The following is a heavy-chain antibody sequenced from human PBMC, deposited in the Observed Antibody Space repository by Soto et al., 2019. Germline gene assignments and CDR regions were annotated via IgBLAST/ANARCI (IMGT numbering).Heavy chain of an antibody. V-gene: IGHV1-69*12. J-gene: IGHJ4*02. CDR1: GGTFSTYA. CDR2: IIPMFGTA. Sequence: QVQLVQSGAEVKKPESSVKVSCKAPGGTFSTYAISWVRQAPGQGLEWMGGIIPMFGTANYAQRFQDRVTITADESTNTVYMELSSLXXXXXXXXXXXXXXXXXXXXIXNGYSGWGQGTLVTVSS. CDR3: XXXXXXXXXXIXNGYSG. D-gene: IGHD3-22*01.